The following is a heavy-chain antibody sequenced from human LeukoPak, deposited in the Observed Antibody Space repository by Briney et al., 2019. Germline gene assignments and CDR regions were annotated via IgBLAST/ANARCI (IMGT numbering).Heavy chain of an antibody. D-gene: IGHD3-16*01. Sequence: GGSLRLSCGASGFTFTSCAMHWVRQAPGMGLEWVAIISADETKEYYVDSVKGRFTISRDNSKNMLYLQMNSLRPEDSAVYYCAKVIYVGPIDYWGQGTLVTVSS. CDR2: ISADETKE. CDR3: AKVIYVGPIDY. CDR1: GFTFTSCA. J-gene: IGHJ4*02. V-gene: IGHV3-30*18.